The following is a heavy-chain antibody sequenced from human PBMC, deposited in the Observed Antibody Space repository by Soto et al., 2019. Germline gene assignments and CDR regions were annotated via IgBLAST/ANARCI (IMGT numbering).Heavy chain of an antibody. Sequence: EASVKVSCKASGGTFIRYVFSWVRQAPGQGLAWMGGIIPVFGTANYAQKFQGRVTITADESTSTAYMELSSLRSEDTAVYYCARALGYCSGGSCSDYYYGMDVWGQGTAVTVSS. J-gene: IGHJ6*02. CDR2: IIPVFGTA. D-gene: IGHD2-15*01. CDR1: GGTFIRYV. CDR3: ARALGYCSGGSCSDYYYGMDV. V-gene: IGHV1-69*13.